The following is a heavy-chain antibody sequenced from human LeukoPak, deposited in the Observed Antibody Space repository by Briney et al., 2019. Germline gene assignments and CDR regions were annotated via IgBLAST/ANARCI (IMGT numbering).Heavy chain of an antibody. CDR1: GVMFPSYW. Sequence: PSGGSLRLSCAASGVMFPSYWMTWVRQAPGKGLEWVANIKQDGSEKYYMDSVKGRFTISRDNAKNSVYLQMNSLRAEDTAVYYCARRHHFGFLDSWGQGTLVTVSS. J-gene: IGHJ4*02. CDR2: IKQDGSEK. CDR3: ARRHHFGFLDS. D-gene: IGHD3-10*01. V-gene: IGHV3-7*04.